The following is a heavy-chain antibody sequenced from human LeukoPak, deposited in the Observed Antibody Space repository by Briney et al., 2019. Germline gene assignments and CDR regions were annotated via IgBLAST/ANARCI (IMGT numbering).Heavy chain of an antibody. Sequence: SQTLSLTCTVSGGSISSGGYCWSWIRQPPGKGLEWIGSIYYSGSTYYNPSLKSRVTISVDTSKNQFSLKLSSVTAADTAVYYCARQYVGIVVVPAAMVDYWGQGTLVTVSS. V-gene: IGHV4-30-2*03. CDR2: IYYSGST. J-gene: IGHJ4*02. D-gene: IGHD2-2*01. CDR3: ARQYVGIVVVPAAMVDY. CDR1: GGSISSGGYC.